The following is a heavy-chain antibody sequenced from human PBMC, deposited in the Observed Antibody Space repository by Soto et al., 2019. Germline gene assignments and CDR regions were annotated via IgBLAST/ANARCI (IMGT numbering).Heavy chain of an antibody. CDR2: IFSNDEK. V-gene: IGHV2-26*01. Sequence: QVTLKESGPVLMKPTETLTLTCTVSGFSLSNTKMGVSWIRQSPGGALEWLTHIFSNDEKSYSASLKNRLTISKDPSKSQVVLTMTNMDPVDTGTYYCARLYSGSFGRRFDSWGQGTLVTVSS. J-gene: IGHJ5*01. D-gene: IGHD6-13*01. CDR1: GFSLSNTKMG. CDR3: ARLYSGSFGRRFDS.